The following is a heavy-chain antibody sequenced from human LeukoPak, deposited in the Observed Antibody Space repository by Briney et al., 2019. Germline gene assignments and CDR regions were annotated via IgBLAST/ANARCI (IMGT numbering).Heavy chain of an antibody. V-gene: IGHV3-23*01. J-gene: IGHJ6*03. Sequence: GGSLRLSCAASGFTFSSYAMSWVRQAPGKGLEWVSAISGSGGSTYYADSVKGRFTISRDNSKNTLYLQMNSLRAEDTAVYYCAKSPVAARGYYYYYMDVWGKGTTVTVSS. CDR2: ISGSGGST. CDR1: GFTFSSYA. CDR3: AKSPVAARGYYYYYMDV. D-gene: IGHD6-6*01.